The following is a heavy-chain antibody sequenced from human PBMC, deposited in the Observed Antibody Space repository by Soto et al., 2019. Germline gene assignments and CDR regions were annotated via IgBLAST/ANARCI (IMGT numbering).Heavy chain of an antibody. D-gene: IGHD3-22*01. CDR3: AKDLEWLLRHFEN. J-gene: IGHJ4*02. CDR2: ISGNGGSA. CDR1: GFSFSNYG. V-gene: IGHV3-23*01. Sequence: EVQLLDSGGALIQPGGSLRLSCVASGFSFSNYGMSWVRQAPGKGLEWVSGISGNGGSAYYADSVKGRFTISRDNSKNTVYLQMNSLRAEDTAVYYCAKDLEWLLRHFENWGQGTLVTVSS.